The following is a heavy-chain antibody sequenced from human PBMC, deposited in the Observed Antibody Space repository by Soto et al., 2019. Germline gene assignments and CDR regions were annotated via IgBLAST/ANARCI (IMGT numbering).Heavy chain of an antibody. D-gene: IGHD4-4*01. CDR1: GFTFSDYY. J-gene: IGHJ4*02. Sequence: GGSLRLSCAASGFTFSDYYMSWIRQAPGKGLEWVSYISSSGSTIYYADSVEGRFTISRDNAKNSLYLQMNSLRAEDTAVYYCARDRRYSTVKEDYWGQGTLVTFSS. CDR3: ARDRRYSTVKEDY. CDR2: ISSSGSTI. V-gene: IGHV3-11*01.